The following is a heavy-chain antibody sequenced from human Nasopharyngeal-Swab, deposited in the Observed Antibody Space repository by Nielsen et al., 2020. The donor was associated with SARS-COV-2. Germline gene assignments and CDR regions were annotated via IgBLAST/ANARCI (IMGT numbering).Heavy chain of an antibody. CDR2: ISYRGDT. Sequence: SETLSLTCTVSGASISHYLRSWIRQPPGKGLEWIGYISYRGDTKYNPSLRGRVTISVDTSKSQFSLMLNSVTAADTAVYFCARDHDGDALDSWGQGTLVTVSS. CDR3: ARDHDGDALDS. D-gene: IGHD4-17*01. CDR1: GASISHYL. V-gene: IGHV4-59*01. J-gene: IGHJ4*02.